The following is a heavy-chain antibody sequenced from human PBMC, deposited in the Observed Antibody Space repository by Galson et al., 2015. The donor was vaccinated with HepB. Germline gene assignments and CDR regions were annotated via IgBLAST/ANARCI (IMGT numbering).Heavy chain of an antibody. Sequence: SVKVSCKASGGTFSSYAISWVRQAPGQGLEWMGGIIPIFGTANYAQKFQGRVTITADESTSTAYMELSSLRSEDTAVYYCARDRDCTGGVCYYNWFDPWGQGTLVTVSS. D-gene: IGHD2-8*02. CDR2: IIPIFGTA. V-gene: IGHV1-69*13. CDR3: ARDRDCTGGVCYYNWFDP. CDR1: GGTFSSYA. J-gene: IGHJ5*02.